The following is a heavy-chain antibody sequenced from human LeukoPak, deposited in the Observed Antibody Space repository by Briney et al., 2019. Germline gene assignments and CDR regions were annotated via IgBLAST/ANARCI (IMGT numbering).Heavy chain of an antibody. V-gene: IGHV3-74*01. CDR2: INGDGSRT. J-gene: IGHJ3*02. CDR3: ARGSGDCSSTSCSDI. D-gene: IGHD2-2*01. Sequence: GGSLRLSCAASGFTFSTNWMHWVRQAPGKGLVWVSRINGDGSRTNYADSVEGRFTISRDNAKNTVYLQMNSLRSEDTAVYYCARGSGDCSSTSCSDIWGQGTMVTVSS. CDR1: GFTFSTNW.